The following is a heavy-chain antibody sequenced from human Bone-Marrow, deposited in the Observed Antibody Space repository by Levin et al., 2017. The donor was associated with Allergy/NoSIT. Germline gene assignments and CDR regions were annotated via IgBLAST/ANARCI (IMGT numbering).Heavy chain of an antibody. D-gene: IGHD6-13*01. CDR3: ARDRGRSWPEDGLDV. CDR1: GYTFSSSD. Sequence: GESLKISCKALGYTFSSSDFSWVRQVPGQGLEWMGRITTYNGNTDYAEKFQGRLTMATDTSTSTAYMELRSLISDDTAVYYCARDRGRSWPEDGLDVWGQGTAVTVSS. CDR2: ITTYNGNT. J-gene: IGHJ6*02. V-gene: IGHV1-18*01.